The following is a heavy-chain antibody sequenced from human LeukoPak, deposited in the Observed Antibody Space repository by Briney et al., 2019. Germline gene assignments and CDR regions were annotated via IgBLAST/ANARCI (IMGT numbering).Heavy chain of an antibody. CDR1: GFTFSSYA. CDR2: ISGSGGST. V-gene: IGHV3-23*01. J-gene: IGHJ4*02. Sequence: PGGSLRLSCAPSGFTFSSYAMSWVRQAPGKGLEWVSAISGSGGSTYYADSVKGRFTISRDNSKKTLSMQMNSLRAEDTVVYYCAKSLCRSGWLADYWGQGTVVSVSS. D-gene: IGHD6-19*01. CDR3: AKSLCRSGWLADY.